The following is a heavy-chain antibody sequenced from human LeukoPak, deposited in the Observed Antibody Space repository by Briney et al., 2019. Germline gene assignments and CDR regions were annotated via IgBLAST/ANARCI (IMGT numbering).Heavy chain of an antibody. V-gene: IGHV3-74*01. D-gene: IGHD5-18*01. CDR1: GFTFSNFW. J-gene: IGHJ6*02. Sequence: PGGSLRLSCAASGFTFSNFWMHWVRQAPGKGLVWVSHINSDGNITSYADSVKGRFTISRDNAKNTLYLQMNSLRAEDTAVYYCARDAVDTANAVWGQGTTVTVSS. CDR3: ARDAVDTANAV. CDR2: INSDGNIT.